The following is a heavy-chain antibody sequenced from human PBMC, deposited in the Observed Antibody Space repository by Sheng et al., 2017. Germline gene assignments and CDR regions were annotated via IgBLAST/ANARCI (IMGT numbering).Heavy chain of an antibody. D-gene: IGHD3-22*01. CDR1: GFTFSSYA. CDR3: AREGDSRLYYYYYMDV. Sequence: ESGGGVVQPGRSLRLSCAASGFTFSSYAMHWVRQAPGKGLEWVAVISYDGSNKYYADSVKGRFTISRDNSKNTLYLQMNSLRAEDTAVYYCAREGDSRLYYYYYMDVWGKGTTVTVSS. J-gene: IGHJ6*03. V-gene: IGHV3-30-3*01. CDR2: ISYDGSNK.